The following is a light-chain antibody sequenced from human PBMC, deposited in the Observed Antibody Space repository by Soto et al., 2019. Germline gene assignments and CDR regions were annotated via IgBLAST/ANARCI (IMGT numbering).Light chain of an antibody. CDR2: AAS. V-gene: IGKV1-12*01. CDR3: QPSDSFPFT. Sequence: DIQMTQSPSSVSASVGDRVTIACRASQDISSWLAWYQQIPGKAPKLLIYAASALQGGVPSRFRGSGSGTHFTLTISSLQPEDFETYYCQPSDSFPFTLAPGTKVDIK. J-gene: IGKJ3*01. CDR1: QDISSW.